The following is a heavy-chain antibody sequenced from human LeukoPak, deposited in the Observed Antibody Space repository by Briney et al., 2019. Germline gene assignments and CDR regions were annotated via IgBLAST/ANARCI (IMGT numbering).Heavy chain of an antibody. V-gene: IGHV4-59*01. D-gene: IGHD2-2*01. Sequence: SETLSLTCTVSGGSISSYYWSWFGQPPGKGLEWIGYIYYSGSTNYNPSLKSRVTISVDTSKNQFSLKLSSVTAADTAVYYCARVVPAAMDASGWYDYWGQGTLVTVSS. CDR1: GGSISSYY. CDR2: IYYSGST. J-gene: IGHJ4*02. CDR3: ARVVPAAMDASGWYDY.